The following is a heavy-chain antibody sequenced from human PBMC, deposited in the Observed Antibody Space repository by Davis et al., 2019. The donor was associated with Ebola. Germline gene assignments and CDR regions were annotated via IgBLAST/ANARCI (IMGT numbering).Heavy chain of an antibody. D-gene: IGHD2-8*01. CDR2: ISGSGGST. V-gene: IGHV3-23*01. J-gene: IGHJ6*02. CDR1: GSTSSSYA. CDR3: AKILNEALYYYYGMDV. Sequence: ASLNTSCAASGSTSSSYAISWVRQAPGKELEWVSAISGSGGSTYYADPVKGRFTSSRDNSKNTLYLQMNSLRAEDTAVYYWAKILNEALYYYYGMDVWGQGTTVTVSS.